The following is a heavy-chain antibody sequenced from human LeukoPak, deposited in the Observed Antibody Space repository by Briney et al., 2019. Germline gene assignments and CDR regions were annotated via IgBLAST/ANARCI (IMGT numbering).Heavy chain of an antibody. CDR2: ISYDGSNK. J-gene: IGHJ4*02. CDR1: GSIFSSFA. CDR3: ATERAGVVTLQY. V-gene: IGHV3-30*04. D-gene: IGHD2-21*02. Sequence: PGGSLRLSCAASGSIFSSFAIHWVRQSPGKGLEWVAVISYDGSNKYYTDSVKGRFTVSRDNSKNTLYLQMNSLRPEDTSVYYCATERAGVVTLQYWGQGTLVTVSS.